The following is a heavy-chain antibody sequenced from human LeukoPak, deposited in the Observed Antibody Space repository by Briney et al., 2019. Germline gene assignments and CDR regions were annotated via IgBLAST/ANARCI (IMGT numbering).Heavy chain of an antibody. CDR2: IKQDGSEK. J-gene: IGHJ4*02. V-gene: IGHV3-7*01. Sequence: GGSLRLSCAVSGFTFSNYWMNWVRQAPGKGLEWVANIKQDGSEKYYVDSVKGRFTISRDNAKNSLYLQMNSLRAEDRAVYYCARDSSSSGWFGYLDYWGQGTLVTVSS. CDR3: ARDSSSSGWFGYLDY. D-gene: IGHD6-19*01. CDR1: GFTFSNYW.